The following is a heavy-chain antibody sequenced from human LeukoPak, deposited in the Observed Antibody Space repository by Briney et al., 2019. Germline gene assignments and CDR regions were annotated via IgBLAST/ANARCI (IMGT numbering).Heavy chain of an antibody. V-gene: IGHV4-34*01. J-gene: IGHJ4*02. Sequence: NSSETLSLTCAVYGGSFSGYYWSWIRQPPGKGLEWIGEINHSGSTNYNPSLKSRVTISVDTSKNQFSLKLSSVTAADTAVYYCARGAYMSGSAHGYFDYWGQGTLVTVSS. CDR2: INHSGST. D-gene: IGHD1-26*01. CDR1: GGSFSGYY. CDR3: ARGAYMSGSAHGYFDY.